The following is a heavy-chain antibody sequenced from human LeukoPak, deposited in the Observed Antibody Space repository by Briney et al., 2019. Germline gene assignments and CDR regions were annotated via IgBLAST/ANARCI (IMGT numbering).Heavy chain of an antibody. D-gene: IGHD6-19*01. CDR3: ARNCTAMAGICNWFDP. V-gene: IGHV4-38-2*01. CDR2: TYHSGST. Sequence: WETLSLTCAVSGYSISSDCYWGWIRQPPGKGLEWIGSTYHSGSTYYNPSLQSRVTISVDTSNNQFSLKLNSVTAADTAVYYCARNCTAMAGICNWFDPWGQGTLVTVSS. J-gene: IGHJ5*02. CDR1: GYSISSDCY.